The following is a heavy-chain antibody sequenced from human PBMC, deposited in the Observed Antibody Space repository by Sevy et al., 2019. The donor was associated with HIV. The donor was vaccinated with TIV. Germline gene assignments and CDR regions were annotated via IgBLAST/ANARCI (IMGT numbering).Heavy chain of an antibody. CDR2: ISWDSARV. Sequence: GGCLRLSCAASGFTFDDYGMHWVRQAPGKGLEWVSGISWDSARVGYADSVKGRFTISRDNAKKSLYLQMNSLRLDDTAFYSCAKDAYNSGYYNLPGHWGQGVLVTVSS. D-gene: IGHD6-19*01. V-gene: IGHV3-9*01. J-gene: IGHJ4*02. CDR3: AKDAYNSGYYNLPGH. CDR1: GFTFDDYG.